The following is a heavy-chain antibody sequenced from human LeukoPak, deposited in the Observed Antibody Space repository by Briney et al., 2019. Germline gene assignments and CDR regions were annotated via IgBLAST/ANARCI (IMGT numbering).Heavy chain of an antibody. CDR1: GFTFTSSA. CDR2: IVVGSGNT. V-gene: IGHV1-58*02. Sequence: SVKVSCKASGFTFTSSAMQCVRQARVQRLEWIGWIVVGSGNTNYAQKFQERVTITRDMSTSTAYIELSSLRSEDTAVYYCASGGMAARNSISIDYWGQGTLVTVSS. CDR3: ASGGMAARNSISIDY. J-gene: IGHJ4*02. D-gene: IGHD6-6*01.